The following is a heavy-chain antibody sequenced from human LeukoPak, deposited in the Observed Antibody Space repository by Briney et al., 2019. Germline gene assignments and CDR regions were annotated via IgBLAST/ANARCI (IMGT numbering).Heavy chain of an antibody. D-gene: IGHD2-15*01. J-gene: IGHJ6*03. CDR3: AREPADGWPYYYYVDV. CDR2: INPDSDDT. CDR1: GYTFTGYY. Sequence: GASVKVSCKAPGYTFTGYYIHWVRQAPGQGLEWMGWINPDSDDTNYAQNFQGRVTMTRDTSINTAYMELSRLRSDDTAVYYCAREPADGWPYYYYVDVWGKGTTVTISS. V-gene: IGHV1-2*02.